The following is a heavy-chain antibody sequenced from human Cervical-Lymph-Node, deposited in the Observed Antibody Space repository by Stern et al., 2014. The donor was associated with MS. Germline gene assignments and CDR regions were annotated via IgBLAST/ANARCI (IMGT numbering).Heavy chain of an antibody. CDR1: GGTFSSYA. J-gene: IGHJ6*02. D-gene: IGHD1-20*01. V-gene: IGHV1-69*12. Sequence: QDQLVQSGAEVTKPGSSVKVSCKASGGTFSSYAISWVRQAPGQGLEWMGGIIPIFGTANYAQKFQGRVTITADESTSTAYMELSSLRSEDTAVYYCARDIPPIITGTTSGMDVWGQGTTVTVSS. CDR2: IIPIFGTA. CDR3: ARDIPPIITGTTSGMDV.